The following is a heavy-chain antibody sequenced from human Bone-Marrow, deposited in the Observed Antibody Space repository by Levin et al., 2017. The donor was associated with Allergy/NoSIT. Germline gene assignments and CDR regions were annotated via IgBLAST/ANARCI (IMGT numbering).Heavy chain of an antibody. D-gene: IGHD6-25*01. V-gene: IGHV3-23*01. J-gene: IGHJ2*01. CDR3: AKDSFTSGPALRYFEL. CDR2: VSGSAKTT. CDR1: GFSFSDYA. Sequence: SCVASGFSFSDYAMSWVRQVPGKGLEWVSVVSGSAKTTYYADSVKGRFIISRDNSKDTLYLEMVSLRGEDSAVYYCAKDSFTSGPALRYFELWGRGTLVTVSS.